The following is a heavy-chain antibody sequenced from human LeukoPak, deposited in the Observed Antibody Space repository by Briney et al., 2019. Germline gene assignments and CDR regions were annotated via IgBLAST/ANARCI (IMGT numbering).Heavy chain of an antibody. CDR2: IRYDGSNK. V-gene: IGHV3-30*02. CDR3: ARDKLVGPTKADY. Sequence: GGSLRLSCAASGFTFSSYGMHWVRQAPGKGLEWVAFIRYDGSNKYYADSVKGRFTISRDNAKNSLYLQMNSLRTEDTAVYYCARDKLVGPTKADYWGQGTLVTVSS. CDR1: GFTFSSYG. D-gene: IGHD1-26*01. J-gene: IGHJ4*02.